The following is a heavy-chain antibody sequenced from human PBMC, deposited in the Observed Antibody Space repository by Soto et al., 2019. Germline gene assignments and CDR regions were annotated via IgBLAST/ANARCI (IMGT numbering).Heavy chain of an antibody. CDR3: AKDQGSSWYEIDY. D-gene: IGHD6-13*01. Sequence: GGSLRLSCAASGFTFSNYAVTWVRQAPGKGLEWVSTISGSGGSTYYANSVKGRFTISRDNSKNTLYLQMNSLRAEDTAVYYCAKDQGSSWYEIDYWGQGTLVTVSS. CDR1: GFTFSNYA. J-gene: IGHJ4*02. CDR2: ISGSGGST. V-gene: IGHV3-23*01.